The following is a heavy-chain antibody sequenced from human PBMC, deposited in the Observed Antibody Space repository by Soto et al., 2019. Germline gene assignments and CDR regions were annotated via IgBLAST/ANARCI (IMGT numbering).Heavy chain of an antibody. CDR3: ATYPRPRIAAAGTYSDY. CDR1: GYTFTSYG. Sequence: ASVKVSCKASGYTFTSYGISWVRQAPGQGLEWMGWISAYNGNTNYAQKLQGRVTTTTDTSTSTAYMELRSLRSDDTAVYYCATYPRPRIAAAGTYSDYWGQGTLVTVSS. CDR2: ISAYNGNT. V-gene: IGHV1-18*04. D-gene: IGHD6-13*01. J-gene: IGHJ4*02.